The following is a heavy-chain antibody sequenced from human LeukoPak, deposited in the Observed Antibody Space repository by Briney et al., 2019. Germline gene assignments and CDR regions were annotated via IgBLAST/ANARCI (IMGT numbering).Heavy chain of an antibody. CDR3: ARDYVPYDAFDI. CDR2: INSDGSTT. Sequence: PGGSLRLSCAASGFTFSSYWMHWVRQAPGKGLVWVSRINSDGSTTSYADSVKGRFTISRDNAKNTLYLQMSSLRAEDTAVYYCARDYVPYDAFDIRGQGTMVTVSS. J-gene: IGHJ3*02. V-gene: IGHV3-74*01. CDR1: GFTFSSYW. D-gene: IGHD3-10*02.